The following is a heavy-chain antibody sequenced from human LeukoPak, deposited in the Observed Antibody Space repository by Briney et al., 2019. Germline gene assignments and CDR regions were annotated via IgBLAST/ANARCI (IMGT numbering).Heavy chain of an antibody. Sequence: PGGSLRLSCAASGFTFSGYGMHWVRQAPGKGLEWVAVIWYDGSNKYYVDSVKGRFTISRDNSKNTLYLQMNSLRAEDTAVYYCARDSYGDYYFVYWGQGTLVTVSS. CDR1: GFTFSGYG. CDR2: IWYDGSNK. J-gene: IGHJ4*02. V-gene: IGHV3-33*01. D-gene: IGHD4-17*01. CDR3: ARDSYGDYYFVY.